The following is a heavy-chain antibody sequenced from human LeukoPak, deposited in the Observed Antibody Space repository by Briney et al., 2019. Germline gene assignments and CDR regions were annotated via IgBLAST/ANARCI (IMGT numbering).Heavy chain of an antibody. CDR3: ARELAGHYYGSGSSFDY. CDR1: GFTFGDYA. D-gene: IGHD3-10*01. Sequence: PGRSLRLSCTASGFTFGDYAMSWVRQAPGKGLEWVANTREDGSEKYYVDPVKGRFTISRDNAKNSLYLQMNSLRAEDTAVYYCARELAGHYYGSGSSFDYWGQGTLVTVSS. V-gene: IGHV3-7*01. J-gene: IGHJ4*02. CDR2: TREDGSEK.